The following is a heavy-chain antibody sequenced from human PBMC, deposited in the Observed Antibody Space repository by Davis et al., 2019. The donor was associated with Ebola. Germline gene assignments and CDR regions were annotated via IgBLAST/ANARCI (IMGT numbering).Heavy chain of an antibody. J-gene: IGHJ6*02. D-gene: IGHD3-3*01. CDR1: GFTFSVYY. CDR3: AREGFLEHYGMDV. Sequence: GESLKISCAASGFTFSVYYMSWIRQAPGKGPEWVSSISSSASYKNYADSVKGRFTISRHNSKNTLYLQMNSLRAEDTAVYYCAREGFLEHYGMDVWGQGTTVTVSS. V-gene: IGHV3-11*05. CDR2: ISSSASYK.